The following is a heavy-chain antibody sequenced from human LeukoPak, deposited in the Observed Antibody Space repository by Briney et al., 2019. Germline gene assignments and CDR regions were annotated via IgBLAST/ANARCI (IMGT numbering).Heavy chain of an antibody. V-gene: IGHV1-2*02. CDR1: GYTFTSNY. D-gene: IGHD3-10*01. Sequence: GASVKVSCKAFGYTFTSNYMHWVRQAPGQGLEWMGWINPNSGGTNYAQKFQGRVTMTRDTSIGTAYMELSRLRSDDTAVYYCARAGPYGPKAGLDYWGQGTLVTVSS. J-gene: IGHJ4*02. CDR2: INPNSGGT. CDR3: ARAGPYGPKAGLDY.